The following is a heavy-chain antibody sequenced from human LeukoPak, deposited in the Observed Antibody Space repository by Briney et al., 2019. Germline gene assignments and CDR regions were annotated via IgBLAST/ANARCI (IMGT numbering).Heavy chain of an antibody. CDR1: GSTLKPYG. V-gene: IGHV3-30*18. CDR3: AKVFTPWAGLPRGSLDS. J-gene: IGHJ4*02. Sequence: GGSLRPSCEASGSTLKPYGMHWARQAPGKGLEWVAVISYDGSFVNYADSVKGRFSIYRDNSKNTLYLQMNSLRDEDTAVYYCAKVFTPWAGLPRGSLDSWGQGTLVTVSS. CDR2: ISYDGSFV. D-gene: IGHD1-14*01.